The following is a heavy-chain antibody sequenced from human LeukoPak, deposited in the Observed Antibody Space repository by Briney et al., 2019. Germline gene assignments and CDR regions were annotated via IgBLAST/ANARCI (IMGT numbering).Heavy chain of an antibody. CDR3: ARGYSSSSRFCDY. V-gene: IGHV3-33*01. D-gene: IGHD6-6*01. CDR1: GFTFSSYG. CDR2: IWYDGSNK. J-gene: IGHJ4*02. Sequence: GGSLRLSCAASGFTFSSYGMHWVRQAPGKGLEWVAVIWYDGSNKYYADSVKGRFIISRGSSKNTLYLQMNSLRAEDTAVYYCARGYSSSSRFCDYWGQGTLVTVSS.